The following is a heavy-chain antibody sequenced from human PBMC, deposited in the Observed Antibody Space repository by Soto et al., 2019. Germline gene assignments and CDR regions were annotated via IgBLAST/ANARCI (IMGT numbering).Heavy chain of an antibody. CDR3: ARWSVGTTDDAFDI. D-gene: IGHD3-10*01. CDR2: IWYDGSNK. Sequence: QVPLVESGGGVVQPGRSLRLSCAASGFTFSSYGMHWVRQAPGKGLEWVAVIWYDGSNKYYADSVKGRFTISRDNSKNTLYLQMNSLRAEDTAVYYCARWSVGTTDDAFDIWGQGTMVTVSS. V-gene: IGHV3-33*01. CDR1: GFTFSSYG. J-gene: IGHJ3*02.